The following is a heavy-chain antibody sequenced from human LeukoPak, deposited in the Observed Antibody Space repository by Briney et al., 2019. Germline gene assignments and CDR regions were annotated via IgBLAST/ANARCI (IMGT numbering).Heavy chain of an antibody. J-gene: IGHJ4*02. CDR1: GYTCSSYA. Sequence: GGSLRLSCAASGYTCSSYAMSWVRQAPGKGLEWVTAISGSGGSTYYADSVKGRFTISRDNSKNTLYLQMNSLRAEDTAVYYCAKNAYYDILTGYYRPNYWGQGTLVTVSS. CDR2: ISGSGGST. CDR3: AKNAYYDILTGYYRPNY. V-gene: IGHV3-23*01. D-gene: IGHD3-9*01.